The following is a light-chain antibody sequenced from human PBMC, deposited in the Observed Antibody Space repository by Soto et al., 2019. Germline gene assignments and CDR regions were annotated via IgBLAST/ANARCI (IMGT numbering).Light chain of an antibody. Sequence: EVVMTQSPATLSVSPGERATLSCRASQSVSTNLAWYQQKPGQAPRLLIYAASTRATGIPARFSGSGSGTEFTLTISSLQSEDVAVYYCQQYNDWPQTFGGGTKVEIK. V-gene: IGKV3-15*01. CDR1: QSVSTN. CDR2: AAS. J-gene: IGKJ4*01. CDR3: QQYNDWPQT.